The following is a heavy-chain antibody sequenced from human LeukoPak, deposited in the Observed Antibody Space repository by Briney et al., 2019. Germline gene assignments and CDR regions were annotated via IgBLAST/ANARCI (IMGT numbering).Heavy chain of an antibody. D-gene: IGHD6-6*01. V-gene: IGHV1-18*01. CDR2: ISAYNGNT. Sequence: ISAYNGNTNYAQKLQGRVTMTTGTSTSTAYMELRSLRSDDTAVYYCARVRYGSSANDAFDIWGQGTMVTVSS. CDR3: ARVRYGSSANDAFDI. J-gene: IGHJ3*02.